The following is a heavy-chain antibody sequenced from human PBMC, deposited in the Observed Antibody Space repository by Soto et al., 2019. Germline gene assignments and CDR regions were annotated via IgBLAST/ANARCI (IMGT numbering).Heavy chain of an antibody. Sequence: QVQLQESGPGLVKPSQTLSLTCTVSGGSICSGGYYWSWIRQHPGKGLEWIGYIYYSGSTYYNPSLKSRVTISVDTSKNQFSLKLSSVTAADTAVYYCARAARGEYSGYDKYYYYGVDAWGQGTTVTVSS. J-gene: IGHJ6*02. D-gene: IGHD5-12*01. CDR1: GGSICSGGYY. CDR2: IYYSGST. CDR3: ARAARGEYSGYDKYYYYGVDA. V-gene: IGHV4-31*03.